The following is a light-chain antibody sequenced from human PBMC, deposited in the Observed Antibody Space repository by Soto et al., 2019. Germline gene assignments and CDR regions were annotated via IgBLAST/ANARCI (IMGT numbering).Light chain of an antibody. CDR1: RSNLGNTY. CDR2: DDD. Sequence: QSALTQPPSVSAAPGQKVTISCSGSRSNLGNTYVSWYQQLPGAAPRLLIYDDDKRPSGIPDRFSGSKSGTSATLVITGLQTGDEADYFCGTWDNSLNVLFGGGTKLTVL. V-gene: IGLV1-51*01. J-gene: IGLJ2*01. CDR3: GTWDNSLNVL.